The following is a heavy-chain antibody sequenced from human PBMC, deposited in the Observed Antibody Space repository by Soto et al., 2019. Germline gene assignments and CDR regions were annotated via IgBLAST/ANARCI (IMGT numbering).Heavy chain of an antibody. CDR2: INAGNGNT. CDR1: GYTFTSYA. CDR3: ARGVGSGIYYNKYSCFDP. V-gene: IGHV1-3*01. J-gene: IGHJ5*02. D-gene: IGHD3-10*01. Sequence: ASVKVSCKASGYTFTSYAMHWVRQAPGQRLEWMGWINAGNGNTKYSQKFQGRVTITRDTSTSTAYMELRSLISDDTAVYYCARGVGSGIYYNKYSCFDPWGKGTLVTVPS.